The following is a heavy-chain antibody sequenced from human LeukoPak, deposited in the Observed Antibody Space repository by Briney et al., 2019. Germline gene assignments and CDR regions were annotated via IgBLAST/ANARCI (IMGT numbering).Heavy chain of an antibody. CDR1: GFTFSSYA. V-gene: IGHV3-23*01. J-gene: IGHJ4*02. CDR2: ISGSGDST. CDR3: AKTRPLDSSSWSHGDY. D-gene: IGHD6-13*01. Sequence: GSLRLSCVASGFTFSSYAMSWVRQAPGKGLEWVSAISGSGDSTYYGDSVKGRFTISRDNSKNTLYLQMNSLRAEDTAVYYCAKTRPLDSSSWSHGDYWGQGTLVTASS.